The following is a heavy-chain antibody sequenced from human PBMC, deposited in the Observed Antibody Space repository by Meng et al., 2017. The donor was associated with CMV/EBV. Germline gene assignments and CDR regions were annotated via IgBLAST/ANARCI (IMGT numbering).Heavy chain of an antibody. V-gene: IGHV1-69*05. D-gene: IGHD6-13*01. CDR2: IIPIFGTA. Sequence: SVKVSCKASGGTFSSYAISWVRQAPGQGLEWMGGIIPIFGTANYAQKFQGRVTITTDESTSTAYMELSSLRSEDTAVYYCAIAAPGFGNWFDPWGQGTLVTVSS. J-gene: IGHJ5*02. CDR1: GGTFSSYA. CDR3: AIAAPGFGNWFDP.